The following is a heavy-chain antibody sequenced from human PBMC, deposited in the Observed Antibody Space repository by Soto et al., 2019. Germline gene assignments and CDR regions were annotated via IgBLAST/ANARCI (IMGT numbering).Heavy chain of an antibody. V-gene: IGHV3-21*01. Sequence: PGGSLRLSCAASGFPFGSHAMNWVRQAPGKGLEWVSSISSTTNYIYYADSMKGRFTVSRDNAKNSVYLDMNSLSAEDTAVYYCARESEDLTSNFDYWGQGTLVTVSS. CDR3: ARESEDLTSNFDY. CDR2: ISSTTNYI. CDR1: GFPFGSHA. J-gene: IGHJ4*02.